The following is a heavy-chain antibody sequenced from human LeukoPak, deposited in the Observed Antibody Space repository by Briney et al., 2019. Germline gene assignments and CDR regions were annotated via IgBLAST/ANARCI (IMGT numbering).Heavy chain of an antibody. CDR2: ISYDGSNK. J-gene: IGHJ6*02. CDR1: EFIFSSYA. D-gene: IGHD3-10*01. Sequence: GGSLRLSCAASEFIFSSYAMHWVRQAPGKGLEWVAVISYDGSNKYYADSVKGRFTISRDNSKNTLYLQMNSLRAEDTAVYYCATLWFGELKTYYFHYYGVDVWGQGTTVTVSS. CDR3: ATLWFGELKTYYFHYYGVDV. V-gene: IGHV3-30-3*01.